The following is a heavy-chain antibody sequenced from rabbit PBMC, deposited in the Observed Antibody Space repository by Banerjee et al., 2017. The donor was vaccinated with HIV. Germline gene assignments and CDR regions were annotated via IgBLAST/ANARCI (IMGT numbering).Heavy chain of an antibody. J-gene: IGHJ3*01. D-gene: IGHD6-1*01. Sequence: QSLEESGGGLVKPGGTLTLTCKASGIDFSSYYYMCWVRQAPGKGLEWIACIYAGSSGSTYYASWAKGRFTISKISSTTVTLQMTSLTAADTATYFCARAGYAAYGDATAMDLWGQGTLVTVS. CDR2: IYAGSSGST. CDR1: GIDFSSYYY. V-gene: IGHV1S40*01. CDR3: ARAGYAAYGDATAMDL.